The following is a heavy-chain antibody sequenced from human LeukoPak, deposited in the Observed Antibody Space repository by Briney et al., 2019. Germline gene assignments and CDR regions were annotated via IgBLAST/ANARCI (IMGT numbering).Heavy chain of an antibody. CDR3: ASDPGNSPSYYYYYMDV. CDR1: GGTFSSYA. D-gene: IGHD4-23*01. V-gene: IGHV1-69*13. CDR2: IIPIFGTP. J-gene: IGHJ6*03. Sequence: SVKVSCKASGGTFSSYAISWVRQAPGQGLEWMGGIIPIFGTPNYAERFQGRVTITADESTSTVYMELSSLTSDDTAVYYCASDPGNSPSYYYYYMDVWGEGTTVTVSS.